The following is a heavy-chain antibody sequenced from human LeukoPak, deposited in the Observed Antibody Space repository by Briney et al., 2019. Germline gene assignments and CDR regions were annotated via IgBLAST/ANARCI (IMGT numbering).Heavy chain of an antibody. CDR2: INPSGGST. V-gene: IGHV1-46*01. D-gene: IGHD1-26*01. CDR3: ARDREYSGSYSIWFDP. J-gene: IGHJ5*02. CDR1: GYTFTSYY. Sequence: ASVKVSCKASGYTFTSYYMHWVRQAPGQGLEWMGIINPSGGSTSYAQKFQGRVTMTRDTSTSTVYMELSSLRSEDTAVYYCARDREYSGSYSIWFDPWGQGTLVTVSS.